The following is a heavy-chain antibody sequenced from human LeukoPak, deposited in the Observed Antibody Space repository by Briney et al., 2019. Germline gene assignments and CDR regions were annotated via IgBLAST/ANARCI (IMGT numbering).Heavy chain of an antibody. D-gene: IGHD3-22*01. CDR1: GGTFSSYA. CDR2: IIPIFGTA. CDR3: AGSYYYDSSGYQTSIYYYYIDV. V-gene: IGHV1-69*01. Sequence: SVKVSCKASGGTFSSYAISWVRQAPGQGLEWMGGIIPIFGTANYAQKFQGRVTITADESTSTAYMELSSLRSEDTAVYYCAGSYYYDSSGYQTSIYYYYIDVWGRGTTVTISS. J-gene: IGHJ6*03.